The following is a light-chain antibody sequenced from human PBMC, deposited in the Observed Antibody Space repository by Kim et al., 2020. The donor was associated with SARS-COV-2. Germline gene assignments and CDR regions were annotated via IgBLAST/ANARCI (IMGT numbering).Light chain of an antibody. CDR2: AAS. CDR1: QSISNY. Sequence: ASVGDGVTIPCRASQSISNYLACYQQEPGEAPKLLIYAASTLQFGVSTRFSGGGSGAEFSLTISDLQPEDVATYYCQNYDTAPCTFGHGTKVEIK. J-gene: IGKJ1*01. CDR3: QNYDTAPCT. V-gene: IGKV1-27*01.